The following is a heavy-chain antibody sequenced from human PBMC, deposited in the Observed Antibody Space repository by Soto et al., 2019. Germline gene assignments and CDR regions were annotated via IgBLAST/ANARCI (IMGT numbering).Heavy chain of an antibody. Sequence: GASVKVSCKASGCTFSSYAISWARQAPGQGLEWMGGIIPIFGTANYAQKFQGRVTITADESTSTAYMELSSLRSEDTAVYYCASGCGGGYCYSDYWGQGTLVTVSS. J-gene: IGHJ4*02. CDR1: GCTFSSYA. CDR2: IIPIFGTA. D-gene: IGHD2-21*02. CDR3: ASGCGGGYCYSDY. V-gene: IGHV1-69*13.